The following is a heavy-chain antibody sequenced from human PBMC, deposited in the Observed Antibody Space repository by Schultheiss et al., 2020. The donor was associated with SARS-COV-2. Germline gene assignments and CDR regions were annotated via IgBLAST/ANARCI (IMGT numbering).Heavy chain of an antibody. D-gene: IGHD6-13*01. CDR2: ISGSGGST. V-gene: IGHV3-23*01. CDR1: GFTVSGYW. CDR3: ARQLGFDY. Sequence: GGSLRLSCAASGFTVSGYWMTWVRQPPGKGLEWVSAISGSGGSTYYADSVKGRFTISRDNSKNTLYLQMNSLRAEDTAVYYCARQLGFDYWGQGTLVTVSS. J-gene: IGHJ4*02.